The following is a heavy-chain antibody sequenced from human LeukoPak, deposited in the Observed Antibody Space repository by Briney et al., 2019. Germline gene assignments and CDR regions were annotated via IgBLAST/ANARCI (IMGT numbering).Heavy chain of an antibody. CDR1: GGSISSGGYS. CDR3: ARDSVAVAGPLYYYYGMDV. V-gene: IGHV4-30-2*01. J-gene: IGHJ6*02. D-gene: IGHD6-19*01. CDR2: IYHSGST. Sequence: KPSETLSLTCAVSGGSISSGGYSWSWIRQPPGKGLEWIGYIYHSGSTYYNPSLKSRVTISVDRSKNQFSLKLSSVTAADTAVYYCARDSVAVAGPLYYYYGMDVWGQGTTVTVSS.